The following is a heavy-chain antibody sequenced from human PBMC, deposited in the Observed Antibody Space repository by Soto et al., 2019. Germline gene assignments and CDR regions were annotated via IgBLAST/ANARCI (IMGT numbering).Heavy chain of an antibody. CDR2: IYNNGRT. CDR3: ARARFCTSTSCYHYFDF. V-gene: IGHV4-59*01. D-gene: IGHD2-2*01. CDR1: GGSISSSS. Sequence: SETLSLTCTVSGGSISSSSWSWIRQPPGRGLEWIGYIYNNGRTDYNPSLKSRVTISVDTSKDHFSLKLSSVTPADTAVYYCARARFCTSTSCYHYFDFWGQGTLVTVSS. J-gene: IGHJ4*02.